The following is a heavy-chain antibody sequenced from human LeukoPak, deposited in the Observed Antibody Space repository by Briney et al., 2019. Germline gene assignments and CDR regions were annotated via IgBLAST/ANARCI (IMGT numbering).Heavy chain of an antibody. CDR1: GGTFSSYA. D-gene: IGHD6-6*01. CDR2: IIPIFGTA. CDR3: ARAEREQLAQWDY. J-gene: IGHJ4*02. V-gene: IGHV1-69*05. Sequence: GASVKVSCKASGGTFSSYAISWVRQAPGQGLEWMGRIIPIFGTANYAQKFQGRVTIITDESTSNAYMELRSLRSEDTAVYYCARAEREQLAQWDYWGQGTLVTVSS.